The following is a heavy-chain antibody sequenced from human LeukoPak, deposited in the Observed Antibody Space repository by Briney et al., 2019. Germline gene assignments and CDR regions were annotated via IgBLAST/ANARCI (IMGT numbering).Heavy chain of an antibody. J-gene: IGHJ4*02. Sequence: SETLSLTCAVSGGSSSSSNWWSWDRQPPGKGLEWIGEIYHSGSTNYNPSLKSRVTISVDKSKNQFSLKLSSVTAADTAVYYCARVDSSGYYPTTVDYWGQGTLVTVSS. V-gene: IGHV4-4*02. CDR1: GGSSSSSNW. CDR2: IYHSGST. D-gene: IGHD3-22*01. CDR3: ARVDSSGYYPTTVDY.